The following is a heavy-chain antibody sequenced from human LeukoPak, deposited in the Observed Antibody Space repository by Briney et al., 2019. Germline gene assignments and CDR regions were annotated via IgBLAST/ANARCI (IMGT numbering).Heavy chain of an antibody. CDR1: GYTLTGYY. D-gene: IGHD3-22*01. V-gene: IGHV1-2*02. Sequence: ASVKVSCKASGYTLTGYYMHWVRQAPGQGLEWMGWINPNSGGTKYAQKFQGRVTMTRDTSISTAYMELSRLRSDDTAVYYCARANRVVTIDYWGQGTLVTVSS. J-gene: IGHJ4*02. CDR2: INPNSGGT. CDR3: ARANRVVTIDY.